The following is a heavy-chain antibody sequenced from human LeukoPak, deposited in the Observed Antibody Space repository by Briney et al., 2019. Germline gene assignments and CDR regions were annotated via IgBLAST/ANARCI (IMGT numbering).Heavy chain of an antibody. CDR2: IIPIFGTA. V-gene: IGHV1-69*01. D-gene: IGHD6-6*01. Sequence: ASVKVSCKASGGTFSSYAISWVRQAPGQGLEWMGGIIPIFGTANYAQKFQGRVTITADESTSTAYMELSSLRSEDTAVYYCQAGAARPEDYYYYMDVWGKGTTVTVSS. J-gene: IGHJ6*03. CDR3: QAGAARPEDYYYYMDV. CDR1: GGTFSSYA.